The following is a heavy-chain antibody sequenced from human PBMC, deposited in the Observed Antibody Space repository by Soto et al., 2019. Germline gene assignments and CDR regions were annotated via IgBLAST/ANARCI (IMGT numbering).Heavy chain of an antibody. Sequence: SETLSLTXSVSGGSMRNYYWNWIRQPPGRGLEWTGYVYHSGSTNYNPSLKSRVSTSVDVSRNHFSLTLHSVTAADTAVYFCTSSYSTSSSPDYWGQGTLVTVSS. CDR3: TSSYSTSSSPDY. CDR2: VYHSGST. V-gene: IGHV4-59*01. D-gene: IGHD6-6*01. J-gene: IGHJ4*02. CDR1: GGSMRNYY.